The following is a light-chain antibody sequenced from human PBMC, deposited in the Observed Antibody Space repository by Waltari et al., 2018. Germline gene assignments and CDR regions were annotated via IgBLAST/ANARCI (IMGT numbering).Light chain of an antibody. CDR1: KLGDKY. Sequence: SYELTQPPSVSVSPGQTASLTCSGDKLGDKYACWYQQKPGQSPVLVMYHDTKRPSGIPERFSGSNSGNTATLTISGTQTMDEADYYCQAWDSTTVVFGGGTKLTVL. J-gene: IGLJ3*02. CDR3: QAWDSTTVV. CDR2: HDT. V-gene: IGLV3-1*01.